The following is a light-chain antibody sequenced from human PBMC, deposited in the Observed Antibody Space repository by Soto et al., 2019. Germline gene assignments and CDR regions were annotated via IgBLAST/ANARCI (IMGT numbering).Light chain of an antibody. J-gene: IGLJ3*02. CDR3: QSYDNSLSGWV. CDR2: GNS. Sequence: VLTQPPSVSGAPGQRVTISCTGSSSNIGAGYDVHWYQQLPGTAPKLLIYGNSNRPSGVPDRFSGSKSGTSASLAITGLQAEDEADYYCQSYDNSLSGWVFGGGTQLTVL. V-gene: IGLV1-40*01. CDR1: SSNIGAGYD.